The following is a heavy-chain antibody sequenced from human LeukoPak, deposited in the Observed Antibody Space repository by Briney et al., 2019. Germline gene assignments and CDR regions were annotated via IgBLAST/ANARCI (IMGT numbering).Heavy chain of an antibody. Sequence: ASVKVSCKASGYTFTGYYMHWVRQAPGQGLEWLGRINPNSGGTNYAQKFQGRVTMTRDTSISTAYMELSRLRSDDTAVYYCARGPPPDSSGYWWFFLASQHWGQGTLVTVSS. V-gene: IGHV1-2*06. CDR1: GYTFTGYY. D-gene: IGHD3-22*01. CDR2: INPNSGGT. CDR3: ARGPPPDSSGYWWFFLASQH. J-gene: IGHJ1*01.